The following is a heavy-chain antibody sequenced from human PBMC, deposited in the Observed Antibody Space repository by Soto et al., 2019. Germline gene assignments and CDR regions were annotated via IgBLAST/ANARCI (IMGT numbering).Heavy chain of an antibody. CDR2: IWYDGSNK. D-gene: IGHD1-26*01. CDR1: GFTFSSYG. V-gene: IGHV3-33*01. Sequence: QVQLVESGGGVVQPGRSLRLSCAASGFTFSSYGMHWVRQAPGKGLEWVAVIWYDGSNKYYADSVKGRFTISRDNSKNTLYLQMNSLRAEDTAVYYCARERATTNYYYYGMDVWGQGTTVTVSS. J-gene: IGHJ6*02. CDR3: ARERATTNYYYYGMDV.